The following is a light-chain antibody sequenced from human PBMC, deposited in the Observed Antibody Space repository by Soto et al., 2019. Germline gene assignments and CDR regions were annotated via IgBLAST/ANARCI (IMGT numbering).Light chain of an antibody. CDR3: RQALQTPYI. J-gene: IGKJ2*01. V-gene: IGKV2-28*01. Sequence: DIVVTQSPLSLPVTPGEPASISCRSSQSLLHSNGYNYLDWYLQKPGQSPQLLIYLGSNRASGVPDRVPGSGSGRDFTLKISRVEAEDVGVCCCRQALQTPYIFGQGTKLDIK. CDR2: LGS. CDR1: QSLLHSNGYNY.